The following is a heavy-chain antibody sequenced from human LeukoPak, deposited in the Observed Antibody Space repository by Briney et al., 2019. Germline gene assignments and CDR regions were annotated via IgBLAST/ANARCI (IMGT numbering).Heavy chain of an antibody. CDR3: ARPAGSGSYYRD. J-gene: IGHJ4*02. D-gene: IGHD3-10*01. Sequence: PSETLSLTCAVSGYSISSGYYWGWIRQPPGKGLEWIGSIYHSGSTYYNPSLKSRVTISVDTSKSQFSLKLSSVTAADTAVYYCARPAGSGSYYRDWGQGTLVTVSS. CDR1: GYSISSGYY. V-gene: IGHV4-38-2*01. CDR2: IYHSGST.